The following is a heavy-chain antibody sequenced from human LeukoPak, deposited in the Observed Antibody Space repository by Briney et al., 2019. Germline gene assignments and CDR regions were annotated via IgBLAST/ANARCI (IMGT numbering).Heavy chain of an antibody. CDR3: AKGALYYYDSSGYSDY. CDR2: ISGSGGSI. D-gene: IGHD3-22*01. V-gene: IGHV3-23*01. CDR1: GFTFSNYA. J-gene: IGHJ4*02. Sequence: PGGSLRLSCGASGFTFSNYAMNWVRQAPGKGLEWVSAISGSGGSIYYADSVKGRFTISRDNSKNTLYLQMNSLRAEDTAVYYCAKGALYYYDSSGYSDYWGQGTLVTVSS.